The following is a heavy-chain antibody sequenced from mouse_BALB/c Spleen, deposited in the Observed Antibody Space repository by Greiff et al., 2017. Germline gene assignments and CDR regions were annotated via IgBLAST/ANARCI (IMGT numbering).Heavy chain of an antibody. J-gene: IGHJ4*01. CDR1: GFSFSSYS. V-gene: IGHV2-6-4*01. CDR3: ATTIFYDCDRDAMDY. Sequence: VQVVESGPGLVAPSQSLSISCTVSGFSFSSYSVHWVRQTPGKGLEWLGMIRGGGSTDYNSALKSRLSNRQDNPKCQVILKMNSLQTDDTARYYCATTIFYDCDRDAMDYWGQGTSVTVSS. D-gene: IGHD2-4*01. CDR2: IRGGGST.